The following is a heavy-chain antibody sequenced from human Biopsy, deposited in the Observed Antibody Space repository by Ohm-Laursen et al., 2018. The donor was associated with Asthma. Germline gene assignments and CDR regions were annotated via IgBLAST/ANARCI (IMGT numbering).Heavy chain of an antibody. CDR2: ITFDGSTQ. J-gene: IGHJ3*02. CDR1: GTHFGSYN. V-gene: IGHV3-30-3*01. CDR3: AKESGSNYAFDI. Sequence: SLRLSCAASGTHFGSYNMHWARQAPGKGLEWVAVITFDGSTQHYGDSVKGRFTISRDNSKNTLYLQMNSLRAEDTAVYYCAKESGSNYAFDIWGQGTMVTVSS. D-gene: IGHD1-1*01.